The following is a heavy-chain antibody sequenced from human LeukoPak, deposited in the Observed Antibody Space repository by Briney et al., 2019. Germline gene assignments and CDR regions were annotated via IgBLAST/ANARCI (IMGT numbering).Heavy chain of an antibody. J-gene: IGHJ2*01. CDR2: ISDSGANT. V-gene: IGHV3-23*01. CDR1: GFTFSTYA. CDR3: ARSMTLQWRGFFDL. D-gene: IGHD6-19*01. Sequence: GGSLRLSCAASGFTFSTYAMSWVRQAPGKGLEWVSTISDSGANTYYADSVRGRFTISRDNSKNTLYLQKNSLRTDDTAIYYCARSMTLQWRGFFDLWGRGTHVTVSS.